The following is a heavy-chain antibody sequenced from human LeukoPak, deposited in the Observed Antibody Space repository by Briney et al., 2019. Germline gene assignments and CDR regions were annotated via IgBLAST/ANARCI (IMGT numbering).Heavy chain of an antibody. CDR1: GFTFSTYA. Sequence: PRGSLRLSCSVSGFTFSTYAMSWVRQAPGKGLEWVSAIGGSGGDTYYADSVKGRFTISRDNSKNTLYLQMNSLRAEDTAVYYCAKERGGYNPFDYWGQGTLVTVSS. V-gene: IGHV3-23*01. D-gene: IGHD5-24*01. CDR2: IGGSGGDT. CDR3: AKERGGYNPFDY. J-gene: IGHJ4*02.